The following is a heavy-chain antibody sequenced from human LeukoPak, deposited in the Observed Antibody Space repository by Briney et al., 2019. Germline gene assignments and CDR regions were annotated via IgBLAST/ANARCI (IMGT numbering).Heavy chain of an antibody. J-gene: IGHJ6*03. D-gene: IGHD2-8*01. V-gene: IGHV3-20*04. Sequence: PGGSLRLSCAGSGFTFEDYGMSWVRQAPGRGLEWVCGNNWGGGRTGYADSVEGRFTISRDNAKNSLYLQMNSLGAEDTALYYCARDRGGTVMVYTRGKDYYYMDVWGKGTTVTVSS. CDR1: GFTFEDYG. CDR2: NNWGGGRT. CDR3: ARDRGGTVMVYTRGKDYYYMDV.